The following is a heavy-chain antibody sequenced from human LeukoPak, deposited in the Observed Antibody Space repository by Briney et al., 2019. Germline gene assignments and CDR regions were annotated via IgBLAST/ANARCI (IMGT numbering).Heavy chain of an antibody. J-gene: IGHJ4*02. Sequence: ASVKVSCKVSGYTLTELSMHWVRQAPGKGLEWMGGFDPEDGETIYAQNFQGKVTMTEHTSTDTASMELSSLRSEDTAVYYCATGAVVVAAYDYWGQGTLVTVSS. V-gene: IGHV1-24*01. D-gene: IGHD2-15*01. CDR2: FDPEDGET. CDR1: GYTLTELS. CDR3: ATGAVVVAAYDY.